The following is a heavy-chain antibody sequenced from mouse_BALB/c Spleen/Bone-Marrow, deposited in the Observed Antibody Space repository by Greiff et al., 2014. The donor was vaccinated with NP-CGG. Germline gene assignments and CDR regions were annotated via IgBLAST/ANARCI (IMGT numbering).Heavy chain of an antibody. Sequence: VQLKQSGAELVKPGASVKLSCTASGFNIKDTYMHWVKQRPEQGLEWIGRIDPANGNTKYDPKFQGKATIIADTSSNTAYLQLSSLTSEDTAVYYCAIYYYGSSGFAYWGQGTLVTVSA. CDR1: GFNIKDTY. D-gene: IGHD1-1*01. V-gene: IGHV14-3*02. J-gene: IGHJ3*01. CDR3: AIYYYGSSGFAY. CDR2: IDPANGNT.